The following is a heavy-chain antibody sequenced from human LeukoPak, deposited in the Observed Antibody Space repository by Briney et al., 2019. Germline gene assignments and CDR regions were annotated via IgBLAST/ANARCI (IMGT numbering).Heavy chain of an antibody. J-gene: IGHJ5*02. CDR1: GGSISSHY. Sequence: SETLSLTCTVSGGSISSHYWSWIRQPPGKGLQWIGYIYYSGSTNYNPSLKSRVTISVDTSKNQFSLKLSSVTAADTAVYYCAREGGSYYDILTGYYHPNWFDPWGQGTLVTVSS. CDR2: IYYSGST. D-gene: IGHD3-9*01. CDR3: AREGGSYYDILTGYYHPNWFDP. V-gene: IGHV4-59*11.